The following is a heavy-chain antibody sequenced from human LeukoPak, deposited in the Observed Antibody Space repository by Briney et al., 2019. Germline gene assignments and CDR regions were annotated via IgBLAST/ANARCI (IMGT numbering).Heavy chain of an antibody. D-gene: IGHD6-13*01. Sequence: GGSLRLSCAASGFTFISYWMHWVRQAPGKGLVWVSRTNSDASSTTYADSVKGRFTISRDNAKNTLYLQMNSLRAEDTAVYYCARGKQDFDNWGQGTPVTVSS. CDR1: GFTFISYW. V-gene: IGHV3-74*01. CDR3: ARGKQDFDN. CDR2: TNSDASST. J-gene: IGHJ4*02.